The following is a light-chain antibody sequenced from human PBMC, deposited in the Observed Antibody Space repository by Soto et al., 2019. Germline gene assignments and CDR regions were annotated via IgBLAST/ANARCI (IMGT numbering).Light chain of an antibody. CDR2: EVV. Sequence: QSALAQPPSASGSPGQSVTISCTGTKNDIGVYDFVSWYQHHPGKAPRLIIYEVVQRPSGVPDRFSGSKSGNTASLTISGLQAEDEADYYCCSYAGSYTPYVFGTGTKVTVL. J-gene: IGLJ1*01. V-gene: IGLV2-8*01. CDR3: CSYAGSYTPYV. CDR1: KNDIGVYDF.